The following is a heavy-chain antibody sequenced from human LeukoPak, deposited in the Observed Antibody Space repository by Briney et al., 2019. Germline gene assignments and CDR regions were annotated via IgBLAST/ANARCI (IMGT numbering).Heavy chain of an antibody. J-gene: IGHJ3*02. V-gene: IGHV3-23*03. D-gene: IGHD3-10*01. CDR3: VKDDGSGSYYKRGAFNI. CDR1: GVTSNTFA. CDR2: ITNSGRNT. Sequence: GGALRLSCAASGVTSNTFALGGGRQAPGKGLEWISVITNSGRNTYYADSVRGRFTVSRDTSKNTVVLQMGSLRHDDTAVYYSVKDDGSGSYYKRGAFNIWGHGTMVKVAS.